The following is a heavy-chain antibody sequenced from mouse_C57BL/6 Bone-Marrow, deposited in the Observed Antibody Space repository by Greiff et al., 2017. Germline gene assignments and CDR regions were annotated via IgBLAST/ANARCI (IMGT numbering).Heavy chain of an antibody. J-gene: IGHJ4*01. CDR1: GFTFSNYW. V-gene: IGHV6-3*01. Sequence: EVKVEESGGGLVQPGGSMKLSCVASGFTFSNYWMNWVRQSPEKGLEWVAQIRLKSDNYATHYAESVKGRFTISRDDSKSSVYLQMNNLRAEDTGIYYCTATVVARRTYYAMDYWGQGTSVTVSS. D-gene: IGHD1-1*01. CDR3: TATVVARRTYYAMDY. CDR2: IRLKSDNYAT.